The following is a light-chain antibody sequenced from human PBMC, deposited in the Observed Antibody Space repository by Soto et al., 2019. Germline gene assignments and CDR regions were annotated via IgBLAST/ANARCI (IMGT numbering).Light chain of an antibody. Sequence: EKVMTQSPVTLSMSPGESATLSCRASQSISNNLAWYHQKPGQAPRLLIYRASTRATGIPARLSGSGSGTEFTLTISSLQPEDFAIYYCQQYDAWPYTFGQGTKLEI. J-gene: IGKJ2*01. CDR3: QQYDAWPYT. CDR1: QSISNN. CDR2: RAS. V-gene: IGKV3-15*01.